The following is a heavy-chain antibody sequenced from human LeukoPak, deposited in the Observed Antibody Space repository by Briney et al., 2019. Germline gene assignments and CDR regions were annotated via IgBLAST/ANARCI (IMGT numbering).Heavy chain of an antibody. CDR3: AKDSGSGWTFDY. V-gene: IGHV3-21*01. J-gene: IGHJ4*02. D-gene: IGHD6-19*01. CDR1: GVTFSAYS. Sequence: GGSLRLSCAASGVTFSAYSMNWVRQAPGKGLEWVSFISSTSSYIYYADLVKGRFTISRDNAKNSLYLQMNSLRAEDTAVYYCAKDSGSGWTFDYWGQGTLVTVSS. CDR2: ISSTSSYI.